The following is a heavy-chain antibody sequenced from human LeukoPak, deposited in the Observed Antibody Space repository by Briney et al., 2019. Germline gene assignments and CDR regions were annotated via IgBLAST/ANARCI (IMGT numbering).Heavy chain of an antibody. V-gene: IGHV1-8*02. CDR1: GYTFTTYD. J-gene: IGHJ4*02. Sequence: ASVKVSCKASGYTFTTYDINWVRQATGQGLEWMAWMNPNNGYTGSAQKFQGRLTITRDTSISTAYMEPTSLRFEDTAVYYCVRSGTTIFGVVTDTQDYWGQGTLVTVSS. CDR3: VRSGTTIFGVVTDTQDY. CDR2: MNPNNGYT. D-gene: IGHD3-3*01.